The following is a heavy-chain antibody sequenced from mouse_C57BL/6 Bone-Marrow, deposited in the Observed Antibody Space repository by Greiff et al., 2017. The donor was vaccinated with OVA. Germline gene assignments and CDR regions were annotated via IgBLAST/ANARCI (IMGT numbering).Heavy chain of an antibody. CDR1: GFTFSSYG. V-gene: IGHV5-6*01. J-gene: IGHJ4*01. D-gene: IGHD6-5*01. CDR3: ARRPYDYYAMDY. Sequence: EVQVVESGGGLVKPGGSLKLSCAASGFTFSSYGMSWVRQTPDKRLEWVATISSGGSYTYYPDSVKGRFTISRDNAKNTLYLQMSSLKSEDTAMYYCARRPYDYYAMDYWGQGTSVTVSS. CDR2: ISSGGSYT.